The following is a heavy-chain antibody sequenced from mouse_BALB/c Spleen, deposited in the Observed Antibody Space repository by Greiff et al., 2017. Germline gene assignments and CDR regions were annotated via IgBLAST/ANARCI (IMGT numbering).Heavy chain of an antibody. CDR2: INPSSGYT. V-gene: IGHV1-4*01. J-gene: IGHJ4*01. D-gene: IGHD3-2*01. CDR3: ARRSQTARATNAMDY. Sequence: QVQLQQSGAELARPGASVKMSCKASGYTFTSYTMHWVKQRPGQGLEWIGYINPSSGYTNYNQKFKDKATLTADKSSSTAYMQLSSLTSEDSAVYYCARRSQTARATNAMDYWGQGTSVTVSS. CDR1: GYTFTSYT.